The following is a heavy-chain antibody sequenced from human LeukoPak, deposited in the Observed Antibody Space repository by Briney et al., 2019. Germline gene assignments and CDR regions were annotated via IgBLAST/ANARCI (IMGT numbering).Heavy chain of an antibody. D-gene: IGHD6-13*01. CDR2: ISGSGSGT. CDR1: GFTFSSYA. J-gene: IGHJ4*02. V-gene: IGHV3-23*01. CDR3: AKGGEYSTSWFDY. Sequence: PGGSLRLSCAASGFTFSSYAMSWVRQAPGKGLEWVSGISGSGSGTYYADSVKGWFTISRDNSKNTLYLQMNSLRAEDTAVYSCAKGGEYSTSWFDYWGQGTLVTVSS.